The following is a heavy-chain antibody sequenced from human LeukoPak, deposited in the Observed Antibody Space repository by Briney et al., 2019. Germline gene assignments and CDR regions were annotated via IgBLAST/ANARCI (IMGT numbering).Heavy chain of an antibody. CDR3: ARDAQRGFDYSNSLEY. J-gene: IGHJ4*02. Sequence: PGGSLRPSCAAAGFTFNHYGMHWVRQAPGKGLQWVAVIWSDGTNQYYGDSVKGRFTISRDDSGNTVYLQMNSLRPEDTGVYYCARDAQRGFDYSNSLEYWGQGTPVTVST. CDR2: IWSDGTNQ. CDR1: GFTFNHYG. D-gene: IGHD4-11*01. V-gene: IGHV3-33*01.